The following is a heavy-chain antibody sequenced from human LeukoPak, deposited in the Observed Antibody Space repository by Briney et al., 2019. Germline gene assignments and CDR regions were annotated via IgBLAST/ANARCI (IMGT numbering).Heavy chain of an antibody. CDR1: GFTSNAYA. D-gene: IGHD3-10*01. CDR2: ISGRGGDT. CDR3: AQGENFYFGSGTYQPN. J-gene: IGHJ4*02. Sequence: GGSLRLSCAASGFTSNAYAMNWVRQAPGKGLEWVSSISGRGGDTYYADSVKGRFTVSRDNSRNTLFLQMNSLRPDDTAIYYCAQGENFYFGSGTYQPNWGQGTLVTVSS. V-gene: IGHV3-23*01.